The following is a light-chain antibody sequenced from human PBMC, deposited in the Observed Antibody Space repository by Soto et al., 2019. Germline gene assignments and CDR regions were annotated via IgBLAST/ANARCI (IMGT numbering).Light chain of an antibody. CDR1: SGHSSYA. Sequence: QPVLTQSPSASASLGASVKLTCTLSSGHSSYAIAWHQQQPEKGTRYLMKLNSDGSHSKGGGIPDRFSGSSSGAERYLTIARLQSEDAADYYCQTWGTCIWVFGGGTKLTVL. V-gene: IGLV4-69*01. CDR3: QTWGTCIWV. CDR2: LNSDGSH. J-gene: IGLJ3*02.